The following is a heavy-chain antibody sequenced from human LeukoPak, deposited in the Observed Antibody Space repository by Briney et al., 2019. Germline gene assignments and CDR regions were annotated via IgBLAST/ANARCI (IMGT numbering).Heavy chain of an antibody. CDR2: INHSGST. Sequence: PSETLSLTCAVYGGSFSGYYWSWIRQPPGRGLEWIGEINHSGSTNYNPSLKSRVTISVDTSKNQFSLKLSSVTAADTAVYYCARAPGYYYDSSGYYKRNRLSNWFDPWGQGTLVTVFS. CDR1: GGSFSGYY. D-gene: IGHD3-22*01. J-gene: IGHJ5*02. V-gene: IGHV4-34*01. CDR3: ARAPGYYYDSSGYYKRNRLSNWFDP.